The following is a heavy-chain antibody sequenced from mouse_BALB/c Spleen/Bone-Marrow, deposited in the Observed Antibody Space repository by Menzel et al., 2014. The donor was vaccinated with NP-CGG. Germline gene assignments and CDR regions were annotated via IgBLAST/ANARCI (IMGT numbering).Heavy chain of an antibody. J-gene: IGHJ2*01. V-gene: IGHV4-1*02. CDR2: INPESSTI. CDR3: TRLTYYGLTDY. Sequence: EVKLMESGGGLVQPGGSLKLSCTVSGFDFSRYWMSWVRRAPGKGLQWIGEINPESSTINYTPSLKDKFIISRDNAKNTLYLQMSKVRSEDTALYYCTRLTYYGLTDYWGQGTTLTVSS. D-gene: IGHD1-2*01. CDR1: GFDFSRYW.